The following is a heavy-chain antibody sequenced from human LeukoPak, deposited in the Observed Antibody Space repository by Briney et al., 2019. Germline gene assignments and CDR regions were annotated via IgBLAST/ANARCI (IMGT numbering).Heavy chain of an antibody. CDR2: TYYRSSWPN. Sequence: SQTLSLTCDISGDSVSSTDATWNWIRQSPSRGLEWLGRTYYRSSWPNDYAPSVRSRITMNSDTAKNQFSLQLNSVTPEDTAVYYCARAAYRAFYIWGQGTMVTVSS. CDR1: GDSVSSTDAT. V-gene: IGHV6-1*01. CDR3: ARAAYRAFYI. D-gene: IGHD4-11*01. J-gene: IGHJ3*02.